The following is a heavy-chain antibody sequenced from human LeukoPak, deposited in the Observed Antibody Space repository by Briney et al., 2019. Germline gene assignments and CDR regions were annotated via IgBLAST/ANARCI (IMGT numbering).Heavy chain of an antibody. Sequence: GGSLRLSCAASGFTFSNYVMSWVRQAPGKGLEWVSGISGSGDSTYYADSVKGRFTISRDNSKNTLSLQMNSLRAEDTAVYYCAKDLHYDFWSGYSQAFDYWGQGTLVTVSS. CDR2: ISGSGDST. CDR1: GFTFSNYV. V-gene: IGHV3-23*01. J-gene: IGHJ4*02. D-gene: IGHD3-3*01. CDR3: AKDLHYDFWSGYSQAFDY.